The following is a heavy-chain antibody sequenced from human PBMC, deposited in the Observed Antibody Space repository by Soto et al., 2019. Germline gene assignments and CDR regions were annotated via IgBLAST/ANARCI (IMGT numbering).Heavy chain of an antibody. Sequence: VQLVESGGGLVQPGGSLRLSCAVSGFTFSTYWMHWVRQAPGKGLVWVSRINSDGSSTSYADSVKGRFTISRDNAKNTLSLQMNSLRAEDTAVYYCARVSIVVPSAVHYWGQGTLVTVSS. V-gene: IGHV3-74*01. CDR1: GFTFSTYW. J-gene: IGHJ4*02. CDR2: INSDGSST. D-gene: IGHD2-2*01. CDR3: ARVSIVVPSAVHY.